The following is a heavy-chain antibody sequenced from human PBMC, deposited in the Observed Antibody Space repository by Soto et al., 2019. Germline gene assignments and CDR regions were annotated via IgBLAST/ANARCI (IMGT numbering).Heavy chain of an antibody. D-gene: IGHD4-17*01. Sequence: QVQLVESGGGVVQPGRSLRLSCAASGFTFSSYGMHWVRQAPGQGLEWVAVISYDGSKKYYADSVKGRFTISRDNSKNTLYLQMNSLRAEDTAVYYCATADYGDYVGSESDYWGQGTLVTVSS. CDR2: ISYDGSKK. J-gene: IGHJ4*02. CDR3: ATADYGDYVGSESDY. V-gene: IGHV3-30*03. CDR1: GFTFSSYG.